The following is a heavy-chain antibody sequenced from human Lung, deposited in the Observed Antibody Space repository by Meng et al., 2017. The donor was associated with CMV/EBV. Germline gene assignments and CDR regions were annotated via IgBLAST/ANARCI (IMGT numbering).Heavy chain of an antibody. J-gene: IGHJ3*02. Sequence: TLSLXXTVSGGSISSGGYYWSWIRQHPGKGLEWIGYIYYSGSTYYNPSLKSRVTISVDTSKNQFSLKLSSVTAADTAVYYCARDVSDHCSSTSCYRLGAFDIWGQGTXVTVSS. CDR1: GGSISSGGYY. CDR3: ARDVSDHCSSTSCYRLGAFDI. D-gene: IGHD2-2*01. V-gene: IGHV4-31*03. CDR2: IYYSGST.